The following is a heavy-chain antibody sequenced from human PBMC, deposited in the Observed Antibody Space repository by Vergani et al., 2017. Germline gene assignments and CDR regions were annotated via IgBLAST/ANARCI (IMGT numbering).Heavy chain of an antibody. J-gene: IGHJ6*03. CDR2: IYTSGST. Sequence: QVQLQESGPGLVKPSQTLSLTCTVSGGSISSYYWSWIRQPAGKGLEWLGRIYTSGSTNYNPSLQSRVTMSVDTSKNQFSLKLSSVTAADTAVYYCAREGVPAAIPNYYYYYMDVWGKGTTVTVSS. CDR1: GGSISSYY. V-gene: IGHV4-4*07. D-gene: IGHD2-2*02. CDR3: AREGVPAAIPNYYYYYMDV.